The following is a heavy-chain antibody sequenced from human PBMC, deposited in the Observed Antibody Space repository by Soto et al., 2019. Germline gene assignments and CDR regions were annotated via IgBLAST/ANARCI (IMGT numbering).Heavy chain of an antibody. D-gene: IGHD1-26*01. CDR3: ARWSDKKVVDP. Sequence: QVQLVESGGGVVQPGRSLRLSCEGSGFTFRTNGMHWARQAPGKGLEWLAVIWYDGSEKYYADSVRGRFFVSRDNAKNTLYLQMNSLTVEDTALYYCARWSDKKVVDPWGQGTAVTVSS. CDR2: IWYDGSEK. V-gene: IGHV3-33*01. J-gene: IGHJ5*02. CDR1: GFTFRTNG.